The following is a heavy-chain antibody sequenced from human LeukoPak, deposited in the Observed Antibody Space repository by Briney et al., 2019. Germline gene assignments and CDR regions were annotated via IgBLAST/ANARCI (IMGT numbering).Heavy chain of an antibody. J-gene: IGHJ4*02. CDR3: AKDRPFFEY. V-gene: IGHV3-23*01. CDR2: ISGSGSNT. Sequence: GGSLRLSCAASGFTFSSYAMSWVRQAPGKGLEWVSSISGSGSNTYYADSVKGRFTIPRDNSKNTLYLQMNSLRAEDTAVYYCAKDRPFFEYWGQGTLVTVSS. CDR1: GFTFSSYA.